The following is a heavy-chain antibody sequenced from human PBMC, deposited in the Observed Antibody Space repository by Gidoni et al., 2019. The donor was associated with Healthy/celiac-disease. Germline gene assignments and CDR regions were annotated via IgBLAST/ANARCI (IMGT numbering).Heavy chain of an antibody. CDR2: IYYSGST. CDR3: AGLDYYGSGSYYNLDAFDI. CDR1: GGPISSSRYY. Sequence: QLQLQESGPGLVKPSETLSLTCTVPGGPISSSRYYWGWIRQPPGKGLEWIGSIYYSGSTYYNPSLKSRVTISVDTSKNQFSLKLSSVTAADTAVYYCAGLDYYGSGSYYNLDAFDIWGQGTMVTVSS. D-gene: IGHD3-10*01. J-gene: IGHJ3*02. V-gene: IGHV4-39*01.